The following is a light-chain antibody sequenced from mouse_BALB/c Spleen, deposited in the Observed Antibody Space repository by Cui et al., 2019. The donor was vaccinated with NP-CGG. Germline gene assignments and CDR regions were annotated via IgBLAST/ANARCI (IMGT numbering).Light chain of an antibody. CDR2: GTN. J-gene: IGLJ1*01. Sequence: QPVVTQESALTTSPGETVTLTCRSRTGAVTTNNYANWVQEKPDHLFTGLIGGTNNRAPGVPSRFSGSLIGDKAALTITGAQTEDEAIYFCALWYSNHWMFGGGTKVTVL. V-gene: IGLV1*01. CDR3: ALWYSNHWM. CDR1: TGAVTTNNY.